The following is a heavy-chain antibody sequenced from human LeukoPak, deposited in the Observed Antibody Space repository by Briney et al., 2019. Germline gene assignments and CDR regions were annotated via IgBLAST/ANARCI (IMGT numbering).Heavy chain of an antibody. CDR2: IIPILGIA. Sequence: SVKVSCKASGGTFSSYAISWVRQAPGQGLEWMGRIIPILGIANYAQKFQGRVTITADKSTSTAYMELSSLRSEDTAVYYCAREAAAGSFDYWGQGTLVAVSS. CDR1: GGTFSSYA. CDR3: AREAAAGSFDY. V-gene: IGHV1-69*04. D-gene: IGHD6-13*01. J-gene: IGHJ4*02.